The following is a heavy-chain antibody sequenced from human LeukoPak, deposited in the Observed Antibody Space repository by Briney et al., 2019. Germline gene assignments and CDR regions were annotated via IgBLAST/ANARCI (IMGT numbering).Heavy chain of an antibody. CDR2: IKPNSGGT. J-gene: IGHJ4*02. CDR1: GYTFTDYY. Sequence: ASVKVSCKASGYTFTDYYIHWVRQAPGQGLEWMGRIKPNSGGTKYAQTFQGRVTMTGDTSINTAYMELSRLTYDDTAVYYCAGLPRYNWNEPLDYWGQGTLVTVSS. CDR3: AGLPRYNWNEPLDY. D-gene: IGHD1-20*01. V-gene: IGHV1-2*06.